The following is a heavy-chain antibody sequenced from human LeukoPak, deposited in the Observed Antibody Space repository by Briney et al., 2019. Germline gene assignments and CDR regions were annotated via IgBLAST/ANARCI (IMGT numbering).Heavy chain of an antibody. J-gene: IGHJ4*02. V-gene: IGHV4-4*07. Sequence: SETLSLTCTVSGGSISPYYWSWIRQPAGKGLEWIGRIYTSGSTTYNPSLKSRVTISGDTSENQFSLRLSSVTAADTAVYYCARASYSYDISGWVPFDYWGQGTLVTVSS. CDR2: IYTSGST. CDR3: ARASYSYDISGWVPFDY. D-gene: IGHD3-22*01. CDR1: GGSISPYY.